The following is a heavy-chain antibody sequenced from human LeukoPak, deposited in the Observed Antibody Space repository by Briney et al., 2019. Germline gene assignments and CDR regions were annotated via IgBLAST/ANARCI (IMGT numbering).Heavy chain of an antibody. CDR2: FDPEDGET. CDR3: ATDQPRATQTGTRVAGY. CDR1: GYTLTELS. D-gene: IGHD1-7*01. V-gene: IGHV1-24*01. J-gene: IGHJ4*02. Sequence: ASVKGSRKVSGYTLTELSMHWVRQAPGKGLEWMGGFDPEDGETIYAQKFQGRVTMTEDTSTDTAYMELSSLRSEDTAVYYCATDQPRATQTGTRVAGYWGQGTLVTVSS.